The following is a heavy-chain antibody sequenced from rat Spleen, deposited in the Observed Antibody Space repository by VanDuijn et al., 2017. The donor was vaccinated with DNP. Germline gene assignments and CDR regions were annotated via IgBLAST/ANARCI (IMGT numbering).Heavy chain of an antibody. J-gene: IGHJ4*01. CDR3: VREDEGVDA. CDR1: GFIFSNYA. V-gene: IGHV5-29*01. CDR2: IIYDGSRT. Sequence: EVQLVESGGGPVQPGRSLKLSCVASGFIFSNYAMAWVRQAPKTGLEWVANIIYDGSRTHYRDSVKGRFTISRDNAKNTLYLQMDSLRSEDTATYYCVREDEGVDAWGQGTSVTVSS. D-gene: IGHD3-7*01.